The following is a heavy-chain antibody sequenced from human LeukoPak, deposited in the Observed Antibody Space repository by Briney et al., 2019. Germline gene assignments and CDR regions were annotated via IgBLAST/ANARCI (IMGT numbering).Heavy chain of an antibody. CDR1: GFTFSSYG. V-gene: IGHV3-30*03. Sequence: PGGSLRLSCAASGFTFSSYGMHWVRQAPGKGLEWVAVISYDGSNKYYADSVKGRFTISRDNSKNTLYLQMNSLRAEDTAVYYCARIYDSSGYYYYPLDYFDYWGQGTLVTVSS. D-gene: IGHD3-22*01. J-gene: IGHJ4*02. CDR2: ISYDGSNK. CDR3: ARIYDSSGYYYYPLDYFDY.